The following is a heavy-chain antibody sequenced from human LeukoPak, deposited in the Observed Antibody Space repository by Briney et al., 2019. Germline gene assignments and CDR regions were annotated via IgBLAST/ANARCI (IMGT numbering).Heavy chain of an antibody. D-gene: IGHD3-10*01. CDR2: ISGSGVST. Sequence: GGSLRLSCAASGFTFDNYAMSWVRQAPGKGLEWVSAISGSGVSTYYADSVKGRFTISRDNSKNTLYLQMNSLRAEDTAVYYCAKGYGSGSSRYYFDYWGQGTLVTVSS. CDR1: GFTFDNYA. J-gene: IGHJ4*02. V-gene: IGHV3-23*01. CDR3: AKGYGSGSSRYYFDY.